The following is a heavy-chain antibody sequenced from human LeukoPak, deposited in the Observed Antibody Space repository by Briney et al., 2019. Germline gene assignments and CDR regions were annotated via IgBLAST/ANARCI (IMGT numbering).Heavy chain of an antibody. D-gene: IGHD6-13*01. CDR1: GFTFSTYW. CDR3: VMYSRADY. V-gene: IGHV3-7*01. CDR2: IKQDGSEK. Sequence: GGSLRLSCAASGFTFSTYWMTWVRQAPGKGLEWVANIKQDGSEKYYVDSVKGRLTISRDNAKNSLYLQMNSLRAEDTAVYYCVMYSRADYWGQGTLVTVSS. J-gene: IGHJ4*02.